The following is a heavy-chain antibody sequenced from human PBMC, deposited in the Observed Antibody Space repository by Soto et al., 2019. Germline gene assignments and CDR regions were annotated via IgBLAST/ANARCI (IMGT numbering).Heavy chain of an antibody. D-gene: IGHD3-16*01. Sequence: QVQLVQSRAEVKNPGASVKVSCKASGYSFTRYGIAWARQAPGQGLEWMGWINTYNGNTNYAQNLQGRVTLTTDTSTSTANMERTSLRSNDTAIYYCAMVDVYVTPSPQDVWGQGTTVIVSS. J-gene: IGHJ6*02. CDR2: INTYNGNT. CDR1: GYSFTRYG. CDR3: AMVDVYVTPSPQDV. V-gene: IGHV1-18*01.